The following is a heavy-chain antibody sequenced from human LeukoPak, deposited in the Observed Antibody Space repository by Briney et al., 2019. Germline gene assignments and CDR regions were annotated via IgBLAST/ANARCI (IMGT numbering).Heavy chain of an antibody. CDR3: ARGAAGGRILCDP. V-gene: IGHV1-2*02. Sequence: ASVKVSCKASGYTFTGYYMHWARQAPGQGLEWMGWINPNSGGTNYAQKFQGRVTMTRDTSISTAYMELSRLRSDDTAVYYCARGAAGGRILCDPWGQGTLVTVSS. J-gene: IGHJ5*02. CDR2: INPNSGGT. D-gene: IGHD6-13*01. CDR1: GYTFTGYY.